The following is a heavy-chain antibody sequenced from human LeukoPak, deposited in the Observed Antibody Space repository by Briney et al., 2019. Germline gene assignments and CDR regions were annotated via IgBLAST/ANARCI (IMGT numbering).Heavy chain of an antibody. Sequence: GGSLRLSCAASEFSVGSNYMTWVRQAPGKGLEWVSLIYSGGSTYYADSVKGRFTISRDNSKNTLYLQMNSLRAEDTAVYYCARSKPNDDYGDYAMWYWGQGTLVTVSS. J-gene: IGHJ4*02. V-gene: IGHV3-66*01. CDR3: ARSKPNDDYGDYAMWY. CDR1: EFSVGSNY. D-gene: IGHD4-17*01. CDR2: IYSGGST.